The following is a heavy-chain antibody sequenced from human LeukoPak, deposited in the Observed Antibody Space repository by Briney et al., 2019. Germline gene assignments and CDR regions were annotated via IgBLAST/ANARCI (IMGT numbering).Heavy chain of an antibody. Sequence: ASVKVSCKASGYSLTSYGISWVRQTPRQGLESMGWICAYNGNTNYAQKLQGRFTMTTDTSTTTAYMELRSLRSDDTAVYYCAREDRHMNWFDPWGQGTLVTVSS. J-gene: IGHJ5*02. CDR2: ICAYNGNT. CDR3: AREDRHMNWFDP. V-gene: IGHV1-18*01. CDR1: GYSLTSYG.